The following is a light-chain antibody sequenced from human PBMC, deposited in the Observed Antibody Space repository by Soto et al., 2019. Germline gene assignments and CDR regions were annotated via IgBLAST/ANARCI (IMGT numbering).Light chain of an antibody. V-gene: IGKV3-20*01. CDR3: QQSYSSPRT. CDR1: ESVSGSY. CDR2: GAS. J-gene: IGKJ1*01. Sequence: VLTQSPGTLSLSPGERAALSCRVSESVSGSYIACYQQKVGQSPRLLIYGASNRATGIPDRFSGSGSGTDFTLTISSLQPEDFATYYCQQSYSSPRTFGQGTKVDIK.